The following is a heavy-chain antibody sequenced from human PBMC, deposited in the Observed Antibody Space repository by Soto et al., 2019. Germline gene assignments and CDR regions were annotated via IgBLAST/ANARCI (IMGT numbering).Heavy chain of an antibody. D-gene: IGHD1-26*01. Sequence: GESLKISCKGSGYSFASHWVAWVRQMPEKGLEWIGTIYPGDSDTKYSSAFRGHVTISADTSVSTAYLQWRSLEATDSAIYYCARYSGSYWHYLDFWGQGTLVTVPQ. V-gene: IGHV5-51*01. CDR1: GYSFASHW. CDR3: ARYSGSYWHYLDF. J-gene: IGHJ4*02. CDR2: IYPGDSDT.